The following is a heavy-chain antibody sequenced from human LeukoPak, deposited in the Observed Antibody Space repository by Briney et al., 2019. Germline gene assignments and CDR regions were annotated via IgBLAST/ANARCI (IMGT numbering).Heavy chain of an antibody. V-gene: IGHV1-2*02. CDR2: INPNSGGT. D-gene: IGHD3-3*01. J-gene: IGHJ3*02. CDR1: GYTFTGYY. CDR3: ASHLPSSAGRFLEWFVEGDAFDI. Sequence: ASVKVSCKASGYTFTGYYMHWVRQAPGQGLEWMGWINPNSGGTNYAQKFQGRVTMTRDTSISTAYMELSRLRSDDTAVYYCASHLPSSAGRFLEWFVEGDAFDIWGQGTMVTVSS.